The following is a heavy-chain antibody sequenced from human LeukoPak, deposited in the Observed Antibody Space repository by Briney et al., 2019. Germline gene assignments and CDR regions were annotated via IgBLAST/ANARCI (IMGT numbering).Heavy chain of an antibody. Sequence: PGGSLRLSCAASGFTFSDYYMSWIRQAPGKGLEWVSYISSSGSTIYYADSVKGRFTISRDNAKNSLYLQMNSLRAEDTAVYYCARASYSSSWSTCYGMDVWGQGTTVTVSS. D-gene: IGHD6-13*01. J-gene: IGHJ6*02. V-gene: IGHV3-11*01. CDR3: ARASYSSSWSTCYGMDV. CDR2: ISSSGSTI. CDR1: GFTFSDYY.